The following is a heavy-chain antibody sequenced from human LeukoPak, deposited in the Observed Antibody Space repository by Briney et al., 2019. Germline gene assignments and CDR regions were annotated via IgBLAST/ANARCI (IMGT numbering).Heavy chain of an antibody. D-gene: IGHD2-15*01. Sequence: PGGSLRLSCAASGFTVSSNHMSWVCQAPGKGLEWVSVIYSGGSTDYADSVKGRFTISRDNSKNTLYLQMNSLRAEDTAVYYCARDVVSATPRYYYYGMDVWGKGTTVTVSS. J-gene: IGHJ6*04. CDR1: GFTVSSNH. CDR3: ARDVVSATPRYYYYGMDV. V-gene: IGHV3-53*01. CDR2: IYSGGST.